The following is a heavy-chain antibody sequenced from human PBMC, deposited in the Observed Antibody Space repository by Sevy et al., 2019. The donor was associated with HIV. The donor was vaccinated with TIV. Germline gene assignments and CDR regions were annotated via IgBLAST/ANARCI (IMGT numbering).Heavy chain of an antibody. CDR2: IIPIFGTA. V-gene: IGHV1-69*06. CDR3: ATTKDYYESSGEPFDY. D-gene: IGHD3-22*01. CDR1: GGTFSSYA. Sequence: ASVKVSCKASGGTFSSYAISWVRQAPGQGLEWMGGIIPIFGTANYAQKFQGRVTMTEDTSRDTAYMELSNLRSEDTAVYYCATTKDYYESSGEPFDYWGQGPLVTVSS. J-gene: IGHJ4*02.